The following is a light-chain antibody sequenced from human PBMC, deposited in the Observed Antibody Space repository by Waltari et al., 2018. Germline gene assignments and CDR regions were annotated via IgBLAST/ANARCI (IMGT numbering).Light chain of an antibody. V-gene: IGKV3-20*01. CDR2: GAS. CDR3: QQYGSSILYT. J-gene: IGKJ2*01. CDR1: QSLTKRY. Sequence: VLTQSPGTLSLFPGERATLSCRASQSLTKRYLAWYQQKPGPAPRLLIYGASTRAAASPDRFSGSGSGTDFTLTISSLEHEDSAVDYCQQYGSSILYTFGQGTKLEIK.